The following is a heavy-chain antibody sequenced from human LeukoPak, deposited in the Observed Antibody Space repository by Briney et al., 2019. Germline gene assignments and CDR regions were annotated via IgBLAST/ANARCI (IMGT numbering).Heavy chain of an antibody. CDR3: AKHSGSGWSLFDY. Sequence: PGGSLRLSCAASGFTFDDYAMHWVRQAPGKGLEWVSGISWNSGSIGYADSVKGRFTISRDNAKNTLYLQMNSLRAEDTAVYYCAKHSGSGWSLFDYWGQGTLVTVSS. CDR2: ISWNSGSI. D-gene: IGHD6-19*01. V-gene: IGHV3-9*01. J-gene: IGHJ4*02. CDR1: GFTFDDYA.